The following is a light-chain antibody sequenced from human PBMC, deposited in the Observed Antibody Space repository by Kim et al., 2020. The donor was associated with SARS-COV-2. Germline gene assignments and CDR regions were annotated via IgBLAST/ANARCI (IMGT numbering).Light chain of an antibody. CDR2: DAS. Sequence: LSLSPGERATLSCRASQSVSSYLAWYQQKPGQAPRLLIYDASNRATGIPARFSGSGSGTDFNLTISSLEPEDFAVYYCQQRNNWYTFGQGTKLEI. CDR1: QSVSSY. CDR3: QQRNNWYT. V-gene: IGKV3-11*01. J-gene: IGKJ2*01.